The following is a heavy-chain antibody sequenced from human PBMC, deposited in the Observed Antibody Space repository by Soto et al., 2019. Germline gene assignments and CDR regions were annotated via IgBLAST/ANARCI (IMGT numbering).Heavy chain of an antibody. J-gene: IGHJ5*02. V-gene: IGHV4-59*08. D-gene: IGHD6-19*01. CDR1: GGSISSYY. CDR2: IYYSGRT. Sequence: QVQLQESGPGLVKPSETLSLTCTVSGGSISSYYWSWIRQPPGKGLEWIGYIYYSGRTNYNPSLKSRVTISVDTSKNQSSLKLSSVTAADTAVYYCARHAITVAATWFDPWGQGTLVTVSS. CDR3: ARHAITVAATWFDP.